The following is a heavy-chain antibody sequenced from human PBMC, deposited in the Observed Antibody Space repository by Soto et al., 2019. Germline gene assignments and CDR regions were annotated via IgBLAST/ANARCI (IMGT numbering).Heavy chain of an antibody. CDR1: DFSLSGSY. D-gene: IGHD2-8*01. CDR3: ASRGHCSNGQCHPFDS. V-gene: IGHV3-11*06. J-gene: IGHJ4*02. CDR2: ISMSGSYK. Sequence: GGSLRLSCVGSDFSLSGSYMSWVRQAPGMGLEWLSFISMSGSYKTYAASVEGRFTISRDNVKNILYLQMDSLRAEDTAVYYCASRGHCSNGQCHPFDSWGQGTQVTVSS.